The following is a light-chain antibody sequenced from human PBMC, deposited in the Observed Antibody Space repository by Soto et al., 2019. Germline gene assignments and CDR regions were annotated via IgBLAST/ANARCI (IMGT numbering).Light chain of an antibody. CDR2: DVS. Sequence: QSVLTQPRSVSGSPGQSVTISCTGTSSDVGGYNYVSWYQQHPGKAPKLMIYDVSKRPSGVPDRFSGSKSGNTASLTISGPQAEVEFVFFRCSSRGTYFFFKVFGRGPKVTVL. V-gene: IGLV2-11*01. CDR3: CSSRGTYFFFKV. J-gene: IGLJ1*01. CDR1: SSDVGGYNY.